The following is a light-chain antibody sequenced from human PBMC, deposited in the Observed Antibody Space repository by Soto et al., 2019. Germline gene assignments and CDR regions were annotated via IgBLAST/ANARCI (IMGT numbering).Light chain of an antibody. J-gene: IGKJ4*01. CDR1: QSITSH. CDR3: QQRSNWPLT. CDR2: HSS. V-gene: IGKV3-15*01. Sequence: IVMTQSPGTLSLSPGDRATLSCRASQSITSHLAWYQQKPGQAPRLLIYHSSTRATGIPTRFSGSGSGTDFTLTISSLQSVDFVVYYCQQRSNWPLTFGVGTRLDI.